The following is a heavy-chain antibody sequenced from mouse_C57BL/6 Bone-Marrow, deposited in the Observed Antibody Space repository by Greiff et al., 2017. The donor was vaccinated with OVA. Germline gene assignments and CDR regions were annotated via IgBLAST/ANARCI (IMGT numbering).Heavy chain of an antibody. CDR2: IRLKSDNYAT. CDR3: TKKVYYDYDVRVLYAMDY. Sequence: EVKLEESGGGLVQPGGSMKLSCVASGFTFSNYWMNWVRQSPEKGLEWVAQIRLKSDNYATHYAESVKGRFTISRDDSKSSVYLQMNNLRAEDTGIYYCTKKVYYDYDVRVLYAMDYWGQGTSVTVSS. J-gene: IGHJ4*01. CDR1: GFTFSNYW. D-gene: IGHD2-4*01. V-gene: IGHV6-3*01.